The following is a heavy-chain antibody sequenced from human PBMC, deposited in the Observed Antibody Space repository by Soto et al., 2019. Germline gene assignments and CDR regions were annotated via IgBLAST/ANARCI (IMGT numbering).Heavy chain of an antibody. J-gene: IGHJ4*02. V-gene: IGHV3-23*01. CDR2: ISGSGGSA. CDR3: AKGDSGSYYRDYFDY. D-gene: IGHD1-26*01. Sequence: LRLSCAASGFTFSSYAMNWVRQAPGQGLEWVSAISGSGGSAYYADSVKGRFTISRDNSKSTLYLQMNGLRAGDTAIYYCAKGDSGSYYRDYFDYWGQGTQVTVSS. CDR1: GFTFSSYA.